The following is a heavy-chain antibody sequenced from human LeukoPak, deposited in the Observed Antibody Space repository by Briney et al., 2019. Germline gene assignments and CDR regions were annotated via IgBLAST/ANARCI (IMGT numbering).Heavy chain of an antibody. CDR3: AKGGAAPPPHYYYGMDV. Sequence: PGGSLRLSCAAPGFTFSSYAMSWVRQAPGKGLEWVSAISGSGGSTYYADSVKGRFTISRDNSKNTLYLQMNSLRAEDTAVYYCAKGGAAPPPHYYYGMDVWGQGTTVTVSS. J-gene: IGHJ6*02. CDR2: ISGSGGST. D-gene: IGHD4/OR15-4a*01. CDR1: GFTFSSYA. V-gene: IGHV3-23*01.